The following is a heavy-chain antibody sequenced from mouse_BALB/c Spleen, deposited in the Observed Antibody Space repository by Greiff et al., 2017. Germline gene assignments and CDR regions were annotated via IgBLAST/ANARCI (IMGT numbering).Heavy chain of an antibody. V-gene: IGHV14-3*02. Sequence: EVKLMESGAELVKPGASVKLSCTASGFNIKDTYMHWVKQRPEQGLEWIGRIDPANGNTKYDPKFQGKATITADTSSNTAYLQLSSLTSEDTAVYYCARESFYGSRNYYAMDYWGQGTSVTVSS. CDR2: IDPANGNT. CDR1: GFNIKDTY. D-gene: IGHD1-1*01. CDR3: ARESFYGSRNYYAMDY. J-gene: IGHJ4*01.